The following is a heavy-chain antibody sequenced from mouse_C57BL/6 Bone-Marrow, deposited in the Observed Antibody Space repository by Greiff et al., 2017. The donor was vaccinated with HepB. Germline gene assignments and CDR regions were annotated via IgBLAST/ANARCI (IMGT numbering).Heavy chain of an antibody. V-gene: IGHV1-15*01. Sequence: QVQLQQSGAELVRPGASVTLSCKASGYTFTDYEMHWVKQTPVRGLEWIGAIDPETGGTAYNQKFKGKAILTADKSSSTAYMELRSLTSEDSAVYYCTRGLRLLFDYWGQGTTLTVSS. CDR1: GYTFTDYE. CDR3: TRGLRLLFDY. D-gene: IGHD3-2*02. J-gene: IGHJ2*01. CDR2: IDPETGGT.